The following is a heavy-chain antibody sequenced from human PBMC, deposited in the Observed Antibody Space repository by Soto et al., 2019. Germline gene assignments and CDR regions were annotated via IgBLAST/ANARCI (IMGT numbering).Heavy chain of an antibody. Sequence: HAETLSLTCPFSGLYISSSSCYLGWFRQPPGKGLEWSGSIYYSGSTYYNPSLKSRVTISVDTSKSQFSLKLSSVTAEDTAVYYCARNKNEGYLYDYWGQGTLVNVSS. V-gene: IGHV4-39*01. CDR3: ARNKNEGYLYDY. D-gene: IGHD3-16*02. J-gene: IGHJ4*02. CDR1: GLYISSSSCY. CDR2: IYYSGST.